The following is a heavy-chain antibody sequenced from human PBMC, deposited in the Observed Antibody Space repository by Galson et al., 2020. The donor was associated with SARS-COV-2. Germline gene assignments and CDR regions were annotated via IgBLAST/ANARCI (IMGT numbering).Heavy chain of an antibody. CDR1: GFTFSDHA. V-gene: IGHV3-33*01. Sequence: GGSLRLSCAASGFTFSDHAMHWVRQAPGKGLEWVAQIFFDGSEKYYGDSVRGRFTISRDSSKNTVYLQMNNLRVDDTAVYYCARDGQTSSGCAFDYWGQGTLLTVSS. CDR2: IFFDGSEK. CDR3: ARDGQTSSGCAFDY. D-gene: IGHD6-19*01. J-gene: IGHJ4*02.